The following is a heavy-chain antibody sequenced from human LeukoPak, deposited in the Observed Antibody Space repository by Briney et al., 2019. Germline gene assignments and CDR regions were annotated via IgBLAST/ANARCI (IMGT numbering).Heavy chain of an antibody. CDR1: GGTFSSYT. CDR3: ARDGLVRGVIVD. J-gene: IGHJ4*02. V-gene: IGHV1-69*04. D-gene: IGHD3-10*01. CDR2: IIPILGIA. Sequence: ASVTVSCKASGGTFSSYTISWVRQAPGQGLEWMGRIIPILGIANYAQKFQGRVTITADKSTSTAYMELSSLRSEDTAVYYCARDGLVRGVIVDWGQGTLVTVSS.